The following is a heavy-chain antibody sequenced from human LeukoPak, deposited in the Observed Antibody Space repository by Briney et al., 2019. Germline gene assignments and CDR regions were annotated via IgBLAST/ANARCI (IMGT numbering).Heavy chain of an antibody. CDR1: GYTFTGYY. CDR2: ISPNSGGT. Sequence: ASVTVSCKASGYTFTGYYMHWVRQAPGQGLEWMGWISPNSGGTNYAQKFQGRVTMTRDTSISTAYMELSRLRSDDTAVYYCARARGNNWFDPWGQGTLVTVSS. V-gene: IGHV1-2*02. J-gene: IGHJ5*02. CDR3: ARARGNNWFDP.